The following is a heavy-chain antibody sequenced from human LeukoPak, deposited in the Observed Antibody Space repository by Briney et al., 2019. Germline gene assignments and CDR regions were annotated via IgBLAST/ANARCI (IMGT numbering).Heavy chain of an antibody. CDR3: ARMSGYDPENDY. CDR1: GGTFSSYV. Sequence: SVKVSCKASGGTFSSYVISWVRQAPGQGLEWMGGIIPVFGTAKYAQNFQGRVTITADKSTSTAYMELSSLRSEDTAVYYCARMSGYDPENDYWGQGTLVTVSS. CDR2: IIPVFGTA. D-gene: IGHD5-12*01. J-gene: IGHJ4*02. V-gene: IGHV1-69*06.